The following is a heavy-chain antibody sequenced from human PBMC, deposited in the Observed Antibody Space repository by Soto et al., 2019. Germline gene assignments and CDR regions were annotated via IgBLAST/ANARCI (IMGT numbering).Heavy chain of an antibody. Sequence: QVQLQESGPGLVKPSQTLSLTCTVSGFSITNGDYYWSWIRQSPGKGLEWIGYIYYTGKTYYNPSLRSRVTVSVDTSKNQFSLRLSSVTAADTALYYCARHPDYILTGYSPFFDYWGQGTLVTVSS. D-gene: IGHD3-9*01. J-gene: IGHJ4*02. CDR2: IYYTGKT. CDR1: GFSITNGDYY. V-gene: IGHV4-30-4*01. CDR3: ARHPDYILTGYSPFFDY.